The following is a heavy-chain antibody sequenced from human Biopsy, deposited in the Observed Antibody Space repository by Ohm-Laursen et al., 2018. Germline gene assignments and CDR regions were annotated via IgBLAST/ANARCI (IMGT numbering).Heavy chain of an antibody. V-gene: IGHV4-39*01. CDR2: IFYRGST. CDR1: DGSISNIINY. Sequence: SDTLSLTCTVTDGSISNIINYWGWIRQPPGKGLEWIGSIFYRGSTHYKPSLKSRVNISVDTSKNQFSLKLNSVTAADTAVYYCARDYDTSGYYYVSWGQGTLVTVSS. D-gene: IGHD3-22*01. CDR3: ARDYDTSGYYYVS. J-gene: IGHJ5*02.